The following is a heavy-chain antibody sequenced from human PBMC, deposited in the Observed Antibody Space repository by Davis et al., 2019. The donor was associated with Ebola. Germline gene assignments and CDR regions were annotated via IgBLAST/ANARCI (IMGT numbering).Heavy chain of an antibody. V-gene: IGHV4-59*12. CDR2: IYYSGST. Sequence: PSETLSLTCTVSGGSISRYYWSWIRQPPGKGLEWIGYIYYSGSTNYNPSLKSRVTMSVDTSKNQFSLKLSSVTAADTAVYYCARDRRQSYGAGVIDEYYGMDVWGQGTTVTVSS. CDR3: ARDRRQSYGAGVIDEYYGMDV. D-gene: IGHD3-10*01. J-gene: IGHJ6*02. CDR1: GGSISRYY.